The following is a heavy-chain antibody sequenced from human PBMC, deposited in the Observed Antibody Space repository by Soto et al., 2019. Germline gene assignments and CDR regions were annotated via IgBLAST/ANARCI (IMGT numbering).Heavy chain of an antibody. J-gene: IGHJ4*01. CDR3: AKDGATYYYDSSGYPDY. CDR1: GFTFSSCA. D-gene: IGHD3-22*01. Sequence: PGGSLRLSCAASGFTFSSCAMSWVRQAPGKGLEWVSAISGSGGSTYYADSVKGRFTISRDNSKNTLYLQMNSLRAEDTAVYYCAKDGATYYYDSSGYPDYWGQEPWSPSPQ. V-gene: IGHV3-23*01. CDR2: ISGSGGST.